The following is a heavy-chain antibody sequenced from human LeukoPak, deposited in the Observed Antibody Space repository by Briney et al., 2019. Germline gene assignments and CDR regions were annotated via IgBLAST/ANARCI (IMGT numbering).Heavy chain of an antibody. Sequence: PGGSLRLSCAASGFTFSSYGMHWVRQAPGKGLEWVAFIQYDGSNKYYADSVKGRFTISRDDSKNTLYLQMNSLRAEDTAVYYCAKAASIDSIAAAHRTFDYWGQGTLVTVSS. D-gene: IGHD6-13*01. CDR1: GFTFSSYG. CDR3: AKAASIDSIAAAHRTFDY. V-gene: IGHV3-30*02. CDR2: IQYDGSNK. J-gene: IGHJ4*02.